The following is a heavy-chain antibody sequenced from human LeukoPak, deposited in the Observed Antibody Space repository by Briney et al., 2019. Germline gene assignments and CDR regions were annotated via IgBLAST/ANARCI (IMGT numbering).Heavy chain of an antibody. CDR2: ISAYNGDT. CDR3: ARDPSNSSGRYWYIDV. Sequence: GASVKASCKASGYTFTSYGISSVRQAPGQGLEWMGWISAYNGDTIYAQMFKGRVTITKYTATSTGYLEMRRLTSDDTAVYYCARDPSNSSGRYWYIDVWGRGTLVIVSS. J-gene: IGHJ2*01. D-gene: IGHD6-19*01. CDR1: GYTFTSYG. V-gene: IGHV1-18*01.